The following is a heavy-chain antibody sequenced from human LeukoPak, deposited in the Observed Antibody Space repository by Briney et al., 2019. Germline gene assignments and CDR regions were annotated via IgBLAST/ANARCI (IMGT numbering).Heavy chain of an antibody. CDR1: GGSFSTYY. V-gene: IGHV4-59*01. CDR2: IYYGGSTST. D-gene: IGHD1-26*01. Sequence: SETLSLTCAVYGGSFSTYYWSWLRQPPGKGLEWIGYIYYGGSTSTNYNPSLKSRVTISADTSNNQFSLKLSSVTAADTAVYYCARDVGENYQYFDNGGKETRVTVS. CDR3: ARDVGENYQYFDN. J-gene: IGHJ4*02.